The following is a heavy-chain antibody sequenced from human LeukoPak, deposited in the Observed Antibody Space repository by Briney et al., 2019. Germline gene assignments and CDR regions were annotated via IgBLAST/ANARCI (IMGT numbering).Heavy chain of an antibody. J-gene: IGHJ6*04. Sequence: SETLSLTCKVSGGPIRSYYWSWIRQPPGKGLEWIGHISYSGSTTHNPSLTGRVTISVDTSKNQFSLKLGSVTAADTAVYYCARDTGAATSYYGAGSYSYGMDVWGKGTTVTVSS. CDR3: ARDTGAATSYYGAGSYSYGMDV. D-gene: IGHD3-10*01. V-gene: IGHV4-59*01. CDR1: GGPIRSYY. CDR2: ISYSGST.